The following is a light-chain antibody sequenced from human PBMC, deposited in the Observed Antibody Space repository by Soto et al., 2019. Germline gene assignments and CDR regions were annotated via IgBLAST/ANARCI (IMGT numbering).Light chain of an antibody. J-gene: IGKJ1*01. Sequence: EIVMTQSPATLSVSPGERATLSCRASQYIGSNLAWYQQKPGQAPRLLIYGASTRATGLPARFSGSGSGTDFTLTISRLEPEDFAVYYCQQYGSSGTFGQGTKV. CDR1: QYIGSN. CDR3: QQYGSSGT. V-gene: IGKV3-15*01. CDR2: GAS.